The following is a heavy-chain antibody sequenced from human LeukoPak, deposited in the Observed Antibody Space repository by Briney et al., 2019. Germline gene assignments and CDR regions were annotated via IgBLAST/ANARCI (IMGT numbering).Heavy chain of an antibody. D-gene: IGHD2/OR15-2a*01. CDR3: AKDRVTSTSTVRFDP. J-gene: IGHJ5*02. CDR1: GFTFSSYG. CDR2: VSGGGEST. V-gene: IGHV3-23*01. Sequence: GGSLRLSCAASGFTFSSYGMSWVRQAPGKGLEWVSCVSGGGESTYYADSVKGRFTISRDNSKNTLYLQMDSLRAEDTAIYYCAKDRVTSTSTVRFDPWGQGTLVTVSS.